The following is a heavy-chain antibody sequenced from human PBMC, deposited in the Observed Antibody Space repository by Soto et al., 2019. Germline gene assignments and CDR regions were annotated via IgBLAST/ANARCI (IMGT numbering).Heavy chain of an antibody. Sequence: PSETLSLTCTVSGGSISSYYWSWIRQPPGKGLEWIGYIYYSGSTNYNPSLKSRVTISVDTSKNQFSLKLSSVTAADTAVYYCARLPGMVRGNSYGMDVWGQGTTVTVSS. D-gene: IGHD3-10*01. V-gene: IGHV4-59*01. J-gene: IGHJ6*02. CDR1: GGSISSYY. CDR2: IYYSGST. CDR3: ARLPGMVRGNSYGMDV.